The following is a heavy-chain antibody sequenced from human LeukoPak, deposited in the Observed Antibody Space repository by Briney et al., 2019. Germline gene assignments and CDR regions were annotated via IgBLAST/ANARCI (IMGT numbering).Heavy chain of an antibody. D-gene: IGHD6-19*01. J-gene: IGHJ6*02. CDR3: AREFVAGTDSTLRYYYGMDV. CDR1: GGSISSGGYY. V-gene: IGHV4-61*08. Sequence: SETLSLTCTVSGGSISSGGYYWSWIRQPPGKGLEWIGYIYYGGSTNYNPSLKSRVTISVDTSKNQFSLKLSSVTAADTAVYYCAREFVAGTDSTLRYYYGMDVWGQGTTVTVSS. CDR2: IYYGGST.